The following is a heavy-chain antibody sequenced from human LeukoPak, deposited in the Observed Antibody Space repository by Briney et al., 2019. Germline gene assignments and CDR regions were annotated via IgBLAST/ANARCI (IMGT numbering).Heavy chain of an antibody. D-gene: IGHD3-3*02. CDR1: GGSISPYY. CDR3: ARGTLAYYFES. J-gene: IGHJ4*02. CDR2: IYYSGST. V-gene: IGHV4-59*01. Sequence: SETLSLTCTVSGGSISPYYWSWIRQPPGKGLEWIGYIYYSGSTKYNPSLKSRLTISLDTSKNQFSLKLSSVTAADTAVYYCARGTLAYYFESWGQGTLVTVSS.